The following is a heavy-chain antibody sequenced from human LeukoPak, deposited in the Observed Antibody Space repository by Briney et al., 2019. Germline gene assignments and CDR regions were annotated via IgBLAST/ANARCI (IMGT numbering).Heavy chain of an antibody. J-gene: IGHJ4*02. V-gene: IGHV3-23*01. CDR2: VSGSGSST. CDR3: AKMNVLTGYYTPNFDF. Sequence: PGGSLRLSCAASGFTFSSYAMSWVRQAPREGLEWVSVVSGSGSSTDYADSVKGRFTISRDNSKNTLYLQMSSLSAEDTAVYYCAKMNVLTGYYTPNFDFWGQGTLVTVSS. D-gene: IGHD3-9*01. CDR1: GFTFSSYA.